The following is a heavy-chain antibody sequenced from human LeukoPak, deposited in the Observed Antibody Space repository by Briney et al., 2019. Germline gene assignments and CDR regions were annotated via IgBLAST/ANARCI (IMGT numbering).Heavy chain of an antibody. CDR3: AREFGYGVPDAFDI. V-gene: IGHV3-48*01. D-gene: IGHD4-17*01. Sequence: GGSLRLSCAASGFTFSSYSMSWVRQAPGKGLEWVSYISSSSSTIYYADSVKGRFTISRDNAKNSLYLQMNSLRAEDTAVYYCAREFGYGVPDAFDIWGQGTMVTVSS. CDR1: GFTFSSYS. CDR2: ISSSSSTI. J-gene: IGHJ3*02.